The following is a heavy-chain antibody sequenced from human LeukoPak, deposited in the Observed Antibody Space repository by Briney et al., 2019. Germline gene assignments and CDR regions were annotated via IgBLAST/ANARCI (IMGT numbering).Heavy chain of an antibody. CDR3: ARVWTGQWPPHYYYMDV. CDR2: ISSSSSYI. V-gene: IGHV3-21*01. CDR1: GFTFSTFT. D-gene: IGHD6-19*01. J-gene: IGHJ6*03. Sequence: GGSLRLSCVVSGFTFSTFTMNWVRQVPGKGLEWVSCISSSSSYIYYADSVKGRFTISRDNAKNSLYLQMNSLRAEDTAVYYCARVWTGQWPPHYYYMDVWGKGTTVTISS.